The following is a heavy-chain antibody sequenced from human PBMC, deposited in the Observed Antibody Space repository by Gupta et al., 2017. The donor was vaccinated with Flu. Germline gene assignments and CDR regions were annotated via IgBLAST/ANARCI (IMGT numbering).Heavy chain of an antibody. Sequence: QVQLVQSGAEVKKPGASVKVSCKASGYTFSSYDINWVRQATGQGLEWMGWMNPNSGKTGYAQKFQGRVTMTRNTSISTAYMELSSLRSEDTAVYYCARGLRKPRVTTFEYYFDYWGQGTLVTVSS. CDR1: GYTFSSYD. V-gene: IGHV1-8*01. CDR2: MNPNSGKT. D-gene: IGHD3-16*01. CDR3: ARGLRKPRVTTFEYYFDY. J-gene: IGHJ4*02.